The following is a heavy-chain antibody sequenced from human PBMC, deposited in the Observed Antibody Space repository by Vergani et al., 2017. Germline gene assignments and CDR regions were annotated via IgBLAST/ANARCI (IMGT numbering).Heavy chain of an antibody. CDR3: ARQDSSGSFPSVPVS. J-gene: IGHJ4*02. Sequence: QLQLQESGPGLVKPSETLSLTCTVSGGSISSSSYYWGWIRQPPGKGLEWIGSIYYSGSTYYNPSLKSRVTISVDTSKNQFSLKLSSVTAADTAVYYCARQDSSGSFPSVPVSWGQGTLVTVSS. CDR2: IYYSGST. CDR1: GGSISSSSYY. D-gene: IGHD3-22*01. V-gene: IGHV4-39*01.